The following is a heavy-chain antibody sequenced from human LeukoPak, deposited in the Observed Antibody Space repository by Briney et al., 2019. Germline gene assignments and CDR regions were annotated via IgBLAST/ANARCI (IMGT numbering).Heavy chain of an antibody. V-gene: IGHV3-33*01. Sequence: PGGSLRLSCAASGFTFSSYGMHWVRQAPGKGLEWVAVIWYDGSNKYYADSVKGRFTISRDNSKNTLYLQMNSLRAEDTAVYYCARAVRGYRQYFDYWGQGTLVTVSS. J-gene: IGHJ4*02. CDR3: ARAVRGYRQYFDY. CDR2: IWYDGSNK. D-gene: IGHD5-18*01. CDR1: GFTFSSYG.